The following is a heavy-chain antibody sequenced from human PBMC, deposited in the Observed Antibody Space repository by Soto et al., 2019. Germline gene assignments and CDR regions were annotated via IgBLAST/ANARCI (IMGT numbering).Heavy chain of an antibody. J-gene: IGHJ4*02. CDR2: INNDGSSR. CDR1: GFTFNNFW. Sequence: EVQLVESGGGLVQPGGSLRLSCAASGFTFNNFWMHWVRQVPGKGLVWISRINNDGSSRSYADSVKGRFTISRDSAKNTLYLTMSRLRIEATAVYYYARGVAEKTGSCFWAKGILVTVSS. V-gene: IGHV3-74*01. CDR3: ARGVAEKTGSCF. D-gene: IGHD2-15*01.